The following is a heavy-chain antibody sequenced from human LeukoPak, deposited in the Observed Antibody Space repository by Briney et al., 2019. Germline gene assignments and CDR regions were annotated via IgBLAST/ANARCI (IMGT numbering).Heavy chain of an antibody. V-gene: IGHV1-69*05. J-gene: IGHJ4*02. D-gene: IGHD3-22*01. CDR2: IIPIFGTA. Sequence: SVKVSCKASGGTFSSYAISWVRQAPGQGLEWMGGIIPIFGTANYAQKIQGRVTITTDESTSTAYMELSSLRSEDTAVYYCARASAGLHYDSSGYLFDYWGQGTLVTVSS. CDR3: ARASAGLHYDSSGYLFDY. CDR1: GGTFSSYA.